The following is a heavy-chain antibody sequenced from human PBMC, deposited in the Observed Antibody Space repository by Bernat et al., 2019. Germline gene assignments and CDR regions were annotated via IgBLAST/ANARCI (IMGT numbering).Heavy chain of an antibody. J-gene: IGHJ4*02. CDR1: GFTFTTYW. Sequence: EVQLVESGGGLVQPGGSLRLSCAASGFTFTTYWMHWVRQAPGKGLVWVSRLNSDGSRTNYADCVKGRFTISRDNAKNTMYLKMNSLRAEDTAVYYCVREETSGWHIDCWGQRTLVTVSS. D-gene: IGHD6-19*01. CDR2: LNSDGSRT. CDR3: VREETSGWHIDC. V-gene: IGHV3-74*01.